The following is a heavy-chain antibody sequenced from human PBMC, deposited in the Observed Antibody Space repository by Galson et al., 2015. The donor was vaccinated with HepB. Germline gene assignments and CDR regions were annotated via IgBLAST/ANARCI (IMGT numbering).Heavy chain of an antibody. CDR1: GFTFSTDF. CDR3: ARRTTSRCFDY. D-gene: IGHD2-2*01. V-gene: IGHV3-23*01. CDR2: VSGSGGDT. J-gene: IGHJ4*01. Sequence: SLRLSCAASGFTFSTDFMTWVRQAPGKGLGWVSSVSGSGGDTFYADSVKGRFTISRDNSKNTLNLQMNSLRAEDTAVYYCARRTTSRCFDYWGHGTLGTV.